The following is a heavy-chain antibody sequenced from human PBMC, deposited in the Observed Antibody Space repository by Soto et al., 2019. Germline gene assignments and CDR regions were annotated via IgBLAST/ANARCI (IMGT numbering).Heavy chain of an antibody. J-gene: IGHJ5*02. Sequence: VASVKVSCKASGYTFTGYYMHWVRQAPGQGLEWMGWINPNSGGTNYAQKFQGRVTMTRDTSISTAYMELSRLRSDDTAVYYCARDGFPLGVGWFDPWGQGTLVTVSS. V-gene: IGHV1-2*02. CDR3: ARDGFPLGVGWFDP. D-gene: IGHD3-10*01. CDR2: INPNSGGT. CDR1: GYTFTGYY.